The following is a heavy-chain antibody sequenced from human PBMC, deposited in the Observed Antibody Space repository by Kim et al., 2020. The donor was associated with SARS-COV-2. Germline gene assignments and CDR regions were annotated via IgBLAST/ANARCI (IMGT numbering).Heavy chain of an antibody. J-gene: IGHJ4*02. Sequence: GGSLRLSCAASGFTFSSYAMSWVRQAPGKGLEWVSAISGIGGSTYYADSVKGRFTISRDNSKNTLYLQMNSLRAEDTAVYYCAKGRGYSSGYGYWGQGTLVSVSS. D-gene: IGHD5-18*01. CDR3: AKGRGYSSGYGY. CDR1: GFTFSSYA. CDR2: ISGIGGST. V-gene: IGHV3-23*01.